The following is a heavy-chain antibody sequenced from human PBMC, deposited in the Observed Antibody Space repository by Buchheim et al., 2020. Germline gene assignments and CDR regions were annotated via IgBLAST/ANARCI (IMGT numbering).Heavy chain of an antibody. D-gene: IGHD6-13*01. CDR2: ISYDGSNK. J-gene: IGHJ5*02. CDR3: AKDGTRSLGNWFDP. CDR1: GFTFSSYG. V-gene: IGHV3-30*18. Sequence: QVQLVESGGGVVQPGRSLRLSCAASGFTFSSYGMHWVRQAPCKGLEWVAVISYDGSNKYYADSVKGRFTISRDNSKNTLYLQMNSLRAEDTAVYYCAKDGTRSLGNWFDPGGQGTL.